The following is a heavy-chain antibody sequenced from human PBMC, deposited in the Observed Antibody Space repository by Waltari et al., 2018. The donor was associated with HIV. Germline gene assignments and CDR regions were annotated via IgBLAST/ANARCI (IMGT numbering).Heavy chain of an antibody. V-gene: IGHV4-59*01. CDR1: GCTISSYY. D-gene: IGHD5-18*01. J-gene: IGHJ4*02. CDR2: IYYSGST. Sequence: QVHLLESGPGLVKPSETLSFTCTVSGCTISSYYCTWLRQPPGKGLEWIGYIYYSGSTTYNPSLKSRVTISVDTSKNQFSLKLSSVTAADTAVYYCARQTAMVTSYFDYWGQGTLVTVSS. CDR3: ARQTAMVTSYFDY.